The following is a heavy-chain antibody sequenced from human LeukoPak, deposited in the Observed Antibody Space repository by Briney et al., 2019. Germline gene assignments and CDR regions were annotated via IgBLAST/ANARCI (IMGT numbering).Heavy chain of an antibody. J-gene: IGHJ6*03. CDR3: ARADHSSTWSHDYYYMDV. CDR1: GGSISSSSYY. CDR2: IYHSGST. Sequence: SETLSLTCTVSGGSISSSSYYWGWIRQPPGKGLEWIGSIYHSGSTYYNPSLKSRVTISVDTSKNQFSLKLSSVTAADTAVYYCARADHSSTWSHDYYYMDVWGKGTTVTISS. V-gene: IGHV4-39*07. D-gene: IGHD6-13*01.